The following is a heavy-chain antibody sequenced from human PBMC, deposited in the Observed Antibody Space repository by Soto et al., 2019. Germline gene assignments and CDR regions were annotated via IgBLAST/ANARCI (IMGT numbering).Heavy chain of an antibody. CDR2: ISSSSSYI. V-gene: IGHV3-21*01. D-gene: IGHD2-2*01. CDR1: EFTLSSYA. CDR3: ARDLSPMFVPAAIGDNWFDP. Sequence: PGGSLILSCAASEFTLSSYAMNWVRQAPGKGLERVSSISSSSSYIYYADSVKGRFTISRDNAKNSLYLQMNSLRAEDTAVYYCARDLSPMFVPAAIGDNWFDPWGQGTLVTVSS. J-gene: IGHJ5*02.